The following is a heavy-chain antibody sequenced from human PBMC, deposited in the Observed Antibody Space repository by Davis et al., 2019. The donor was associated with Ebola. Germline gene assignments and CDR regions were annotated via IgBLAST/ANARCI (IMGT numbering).Heavy chain of an antibody. CDR1: GGTFSSYA. CDR2: IIPILGIA. Sequence: SVKVSCKASGGTFSSYAISWVRQAPGQGLEWMGRIIPILGIANYAQKFQGRVTITADKSTSTAYMELSSLRSEDTAVYYCAREGQSIVGAPFDYWGQGTLVTVS. CDR3: AREGQSIVGAPFDY. V-gene: IGHV1-69*04. J-gene: IGHJ4*02. D-gene: IGHD1-26*01.